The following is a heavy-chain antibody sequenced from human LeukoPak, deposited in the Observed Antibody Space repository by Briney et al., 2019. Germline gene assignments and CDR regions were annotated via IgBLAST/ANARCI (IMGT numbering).Heavy chain of an antibody. CDR1: GCTLSSSW. V-gene: IGHV3-74*01. D-gene: IGHD5-18*01. Sequence: PGRSLRLSCAASGCTLSSSWMHWVRQAPGKGLVWVSRTNGDGSDTSYADSVKGRFTISRDSATNTLYLQMNSLRAEDTAMYYCVRDGEYSHGIDFDYWGQGTLVTVSP. CDR3: VRDGEYSHGIDFDY. CDR2: TNGDGSDT. J-gene: IGHJ4*02.